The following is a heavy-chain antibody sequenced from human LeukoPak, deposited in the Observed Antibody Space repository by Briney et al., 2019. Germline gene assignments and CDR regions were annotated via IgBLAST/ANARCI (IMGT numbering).Heavy chain of an antibody. V-gene: IGHV3-7*01. D-gene: IGHD3-22*01. CDR3: ARDERDFYDSSGYYGMDV. CDR2: IKQDGSEK. J-gene: IGHJ6*02. CDR1: GFTFSIYW. Sequence: GGSLRLSCAAAGFTFSIYWMSWVRQAPGRGLEWVANIKQDGSEKYYVDSVKGRFTISRDNAKNSLYLQMNSLRAEDTAVYYCARDERDFYDSSGYYGMDVWGQGTTVTVSS.